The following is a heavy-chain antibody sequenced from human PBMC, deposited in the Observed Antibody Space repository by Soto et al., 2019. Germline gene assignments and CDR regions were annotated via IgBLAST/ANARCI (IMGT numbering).Heavy chain of an antibody. CDR3: ARRLVRGVYYFDY. V-gene: IGHV2-5*02. Sequence: QITFKEYGPTLVKPTQTLALTCTFSGFSLRTTGMGVGWIRQPPGRALEWLALIYWDDAKHFSPSLRSRLTITKDTSKNQVVLKMTNTDPVDTATYFCARRLVRGVYYFDYWGQGTLVTVSS. CDR1: GFSLRTTGMG. J-gene: IGHJ4*02. CDR2: IYWDDAK. D-gene: IGHD3-10*01.